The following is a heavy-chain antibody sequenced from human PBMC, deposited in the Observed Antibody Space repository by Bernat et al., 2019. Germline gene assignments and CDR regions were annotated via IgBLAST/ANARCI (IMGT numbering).Heavy chain of an antibody. D-gene: IGHD3-16*02. CDR3: ARSLSDPTYDY. Sequence: VRRQEAHTSVLKSPQNLFCSLLVAGSSISSGDYYWSWIRQPPGKGLEWIGYIYYSGSTYYNPSLKSRVTISVDTSKNQFSLKLSSVTAADTAVYYCARSLSDPTYDYWGQG. V-gene: IGHV4-30-4*01. CDR2: IYYSGST. J-gene: IGHJ4*02. CDR1: GSSISSGDYY.